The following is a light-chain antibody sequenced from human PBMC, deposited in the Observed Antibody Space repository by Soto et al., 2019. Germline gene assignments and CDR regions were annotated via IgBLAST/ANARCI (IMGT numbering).Light chain of an antibody. CDR3: QQSNSYPWT. Sequence: DIQMTQSPSTLSASAGDRVTITCRASQSISPYLAGYQQKPGKAPKLLIYMASSLQSGVPSRFSGSGSGTEFTLTISSLQPDDFATYYCQQSNSYPWTFGQGTQVDIK. CDR1: QSISPY. V-gene: IGKV1-5*03. CDR2: MAS. J-gene: IGKJ1*01.